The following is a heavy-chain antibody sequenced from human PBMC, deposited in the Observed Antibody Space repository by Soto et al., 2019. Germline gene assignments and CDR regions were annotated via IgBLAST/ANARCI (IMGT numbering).Heavy chain of an antibody. J-gene: IGHJ4*02. V-gene: IGHV3-30*18. CDR2: ISYDGSNK. CDR1: GFTFSSYG. D-gene: IGHD3-9*01. Sequence: GGSLRLSCAASGFTFSSYGMHWVRQAPGKGLEWVAVISYDGSNKYYADSVKGRFTISRDNSKNTLYLQMNSLRAEDTAAYYCAKLGSLYYDILTGTVGFDYWGQGTLVTVSS. CDR3: AKLGSLYYDILTGTVGFDY.